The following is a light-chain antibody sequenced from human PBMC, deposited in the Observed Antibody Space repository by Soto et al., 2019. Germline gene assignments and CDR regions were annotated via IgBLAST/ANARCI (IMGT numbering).Light chain of an antibody. CDR3: QSFGGSLGGWV. J-gene: IGLJ3*02. CDR1: TSNLGAGYD. CDR2: DNN. Sequence: QSVLTQPPLVSGAPGQRVTISCTGSTSNLGAGYDVHWYQQLPGTVPKLLIYDNNNRPSGVPDRFSGSKSGTSASLASTGLQAEDEADYYCQSFGGSLGGWVFGGGTKLTVL. V-gene: IGLV1-40*01.